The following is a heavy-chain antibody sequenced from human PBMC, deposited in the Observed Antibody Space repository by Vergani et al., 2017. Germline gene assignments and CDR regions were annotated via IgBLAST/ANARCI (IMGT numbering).Heavy chain of an antibody. CDR2: ISGSGVSA. CDR1: ECTFSNYA. CDR3: ASPKYSSSSGYFQH. J-gene: IGHJ1*01. D-gene: IGHD6-6*01. V-gene: IGHV3-23*01. Sequence: EVQLLESGGGLVQPGGSLRLTCAASECTFSNYAMNWVRQAPGKGLEWVSGISGSGVSAYYTDSVKGRFTISRDNSKNMLFLQMNNLRTEDTAIYYCASPKYSSSSGYFQHWGQGTLVTVSS.